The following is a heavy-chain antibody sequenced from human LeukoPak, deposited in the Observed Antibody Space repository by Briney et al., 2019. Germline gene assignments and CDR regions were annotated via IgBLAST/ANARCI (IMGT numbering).Heavy chain of an antibody. J-gene: IGHJ4*02. D-gene: IGHD1-14*01. CDR2: ISSNGGST. Sequence: PGGSLRLSCSASGFTFSRYAMHWVRQAPGKGLEYVSAISSNGGSTYYVDSVKGRFTISRDNAKNTLYLQMNSLRDEDTAVYYCARGLDGSFDYWGLGTLVTVSS. CDR1: GFTFSRYA. CDR3: ARGLDGSFDY. V-gene: IGHV3-64*04.